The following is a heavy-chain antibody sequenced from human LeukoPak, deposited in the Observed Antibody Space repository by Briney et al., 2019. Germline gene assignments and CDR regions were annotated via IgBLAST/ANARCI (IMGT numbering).Heavy chain of an antibody. CDR3: PRGGYSYGYGY. V-gene: IGHV3-74*01. CDR1: GFTFSTYW. J-gene: IGHJ4*02. Sequence: SGGSLRLSCAASGFTFSTYWMHWVRQAPGKGLVWVSHIKSDGSSTSYADSVKGRFTISRDNAKNTLYLQMNSLRAEDTAVYYCPRGGYSYGYGYWGQGTLVTVSS. CDR2: IKSDGSST. D-gene: IGHD5-18*01.